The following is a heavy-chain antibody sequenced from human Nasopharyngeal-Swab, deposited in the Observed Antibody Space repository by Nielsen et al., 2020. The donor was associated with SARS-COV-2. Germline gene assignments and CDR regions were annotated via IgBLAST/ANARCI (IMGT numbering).Heavy chain of an antibody. V-gene: IGHV3-23*01. Sequence: GESLKISCAASGFTFSSYAMSWVRQAPGKGLEWVSAISGSGGSTYYADSVKGRFTISRDNSKNTLYLQMNSLKTEDTAVYYCTRDDPSGYLIDAFDIWGLGTMVTVSS. CDR3: TRDDPSGYLIDAFDI. J-gene: IGHJ3*02. CDR1: GFTFSSYA. D-gene: IGHD5-18*01. CDR2: ISGSGGST.